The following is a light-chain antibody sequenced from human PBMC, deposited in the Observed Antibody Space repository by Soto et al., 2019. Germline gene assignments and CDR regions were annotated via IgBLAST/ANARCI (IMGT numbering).Light chain of an antibody. V-gene: IGKV3-20*01. CDR3: QQYGSAPYT. J-gene: IGKJ2*01. Sequence: DIGLTQSPGTLSLSPGQSATLSCRASQTLNSNYLAWYQQKPGQAPRLLIYGASTRATGIPDRFSGTGSGADFTLTISRLEPEDFAVYFCQQYGSAPYTFGQVTELEIK. CDR1: QTLNSNY. CDR2: GAS.